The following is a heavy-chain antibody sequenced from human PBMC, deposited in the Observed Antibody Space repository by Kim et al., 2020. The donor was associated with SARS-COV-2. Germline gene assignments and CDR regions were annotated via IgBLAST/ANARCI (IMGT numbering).Heavy chain of an antibody. J-gene: IGHJ4*02. V-gene: IGHV3-33*01. CDR2: IWYDGSNK. Sequence: GGSLRLSCAASGFTFSSYGMHWVRQAPGKGLEWVAVIWYDGSNKYYADSVKGRFTISRDNSKNTLYLQMNSLRAEDTAVYYCARDTTTVIEPSIDYWGQGTLVTVSS. D-gene: IGHD4-17*01. CDR1: GFTFSSYG. CDR3: ARDTTTVIEPSIDY.